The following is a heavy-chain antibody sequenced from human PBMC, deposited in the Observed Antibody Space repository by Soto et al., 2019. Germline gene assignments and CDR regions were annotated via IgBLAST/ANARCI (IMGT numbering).Heavy chain of an antibody. V-gene: IGHV3-66*01. CDR1: GFTVSSNY. Sequence: EVQLVESGGGLVQPGGSLRLSCAASGFTVSSNYMSWDRQAPGKGLEWVSVIYSGGSTYYADSVKGRFTISRDNSKNTLYLQMNSLRAEDPAVYYGARDLKVTTSEGYWGQGTLVIVSS. D-gene: IGHD4-4*01. CDR3: ARDLKVTTSEGY. J-gene: IGHJ4*02. CDR2: IYSGGST.